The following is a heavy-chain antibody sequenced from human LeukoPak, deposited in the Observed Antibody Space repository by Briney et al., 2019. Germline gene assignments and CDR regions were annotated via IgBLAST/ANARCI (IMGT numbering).Heavy chain of an antibody. Sequence: ASVKVSCRASGYTFTGYYMHWVRQAPGQGLEWMGWINPNSGGTNYAQKFQGWVTMTRDTSISTAYMELSRLRSDDTAVYYCARVPRQSGSRGDFDYWGQGTLVTVSS. V-gene: IGHV1-2*04. CDR2: INPNSGGT. CDR3: ARVPRQSGSRGDFDY. D-gene: IGHD1-26*01. CDR1: GYTFTGYY. J-gene: IGHJ4*02.